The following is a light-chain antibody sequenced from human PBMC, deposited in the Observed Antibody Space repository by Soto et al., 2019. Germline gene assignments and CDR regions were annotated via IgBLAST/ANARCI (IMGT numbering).Light chain of an antibody. CDR3: QQANSFPPH. J-gene: IGKJ4*01. CDR2: GAS. V-gene: IGKV3-15*01. CDR1: QSVSSN. Sequence: EIVMTQSPATLSVSPGERATLSCRASQSVSSNLAWYQQKPGQAPRLLIYGASTRATGIPARFSGSGSGTDFTLTISSLQPEDFATYYCQQANSFPPHFGGGTKVDIK.